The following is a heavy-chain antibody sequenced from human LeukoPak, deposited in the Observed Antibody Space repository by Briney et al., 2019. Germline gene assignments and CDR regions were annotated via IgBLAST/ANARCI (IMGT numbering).Heavy chain of an antibody. V-gene: IGHV3-21*01. CDR1: GFTFSSYS. D-gene: IGHD3-16*02. J-gene: IGHJ5*02. CDR2: ISSSSSYI. Sequence: GGSLRLSCAASGFTFSSYSMNWVRQAPGKGLVWVSSISSSSSYIYYADSVKGRFTISRDNAKNSLYLQMNSLRAEDTAVYYCARSRLSHNWFDPWGQGTLVTVSS. CDR3: ARSRLSHNWFDP.